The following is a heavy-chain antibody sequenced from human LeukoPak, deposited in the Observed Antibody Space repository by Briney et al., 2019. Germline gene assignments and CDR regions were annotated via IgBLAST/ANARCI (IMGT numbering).Heavy chain of an antibody. CDR1: GGSISSGSYY. CDR3: ARDQGVLS. J-gene: IGHJ4*02. CDR2: IYTSGST. Sequence: SETLSLTCTVPGGSISSGSYYWSWIRQPAGKGLEWIGRIYTSGSTNYNPSLKSRVTISVDTSKNQFSLKLSSVTAADTAVYYCARDQGVLSWGQGTLVTVSS. V-gene: IGHV4-61*02. D-gene: IGHD2-15*01.